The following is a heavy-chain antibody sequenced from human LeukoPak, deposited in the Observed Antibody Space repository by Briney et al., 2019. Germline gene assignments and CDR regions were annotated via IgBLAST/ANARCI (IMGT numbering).Heavy chain of an antibody. CDR3: ARRVYYYYGMDV. D-gene: IGHD3-3*01. CDR1: GGSISSGGYS. V-gene: IGHV4-30-2*01. CDR2: IYHSGST. Sequence: SQTLSLTCAVSGGSISSGGYSWSWIRQPPGKGLEWIGYIYHSGSTYYNPSLKSRVTISVDRSKNQFSLELSSVTAADTAVYYCARRVYYYYGMDVWGQGTTVTVSS. J-gene: IGHJ6*02.